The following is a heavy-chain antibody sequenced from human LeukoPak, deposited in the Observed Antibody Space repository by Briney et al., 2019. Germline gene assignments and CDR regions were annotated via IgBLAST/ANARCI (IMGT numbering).Heavy chain of an antibody. J-gene: IGHJ4*02. CDR2: IYYSGST. CDR3: ARLRELYNIFDY. Sequence: SETLSLTCTVSVGSISNSYWSWIRQPPGKGLEWIGYIYYSGSTNYHPSLKSRVTISVDTSKNQSSLKLSSVTAADTAVYYCARLRELYNIFDYWGQGTLVTVSS. D-gene: IGHD1-7*01. CDR1: VGSISNSY. V-gene: IGHV4-59*12.